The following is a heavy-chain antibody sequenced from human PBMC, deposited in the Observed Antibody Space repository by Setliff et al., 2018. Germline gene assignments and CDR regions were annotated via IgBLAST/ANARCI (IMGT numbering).Heavy chain of an antibody. D-gene: IGHD2-8*02. CDR2: IKQDGGEK. V-gene: IGHV3-7*03. J-gene: IGHJ5*02. Sequence: LRLSCAASGFPFSSYLMSWVRQAPGKGLEWVANIKQDGGEKYYVGSVKGRFTISRDNANNLLYLHMSSLRAEDTAVYYCARDFSTGSSSWGQGTLVTVS. CDR3: ARDFSTGSSS. CDR1: GFPFSSYL.